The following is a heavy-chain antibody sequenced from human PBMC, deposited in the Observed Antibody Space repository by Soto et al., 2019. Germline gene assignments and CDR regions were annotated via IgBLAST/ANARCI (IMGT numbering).Heavy chain of an antibody. J-gene: IGHJ4*02. CDR3: ARQPCFVDSGSYYNSPY. V-gene: IGHV4-39*01. CDR2: IYYSGST. CDR1: GGSISNNNYY. D-gene: IGHD3-10*01. Sequence: PSETLSLTCGVSGGSISNNNYYWGWIRQPPGKGLEWIGYIYYSGSTYYNPSLKSRVTISVDTSKNQFSLKVSSVTAADTAVYNCARQPCFVDSGSYYNSPYWGQGVLVTVSS.